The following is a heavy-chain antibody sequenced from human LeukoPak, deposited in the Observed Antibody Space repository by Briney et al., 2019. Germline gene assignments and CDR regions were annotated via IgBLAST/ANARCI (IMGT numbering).Heavy chain of an antibody. V-gene: IGHV3-20*04. D-gene: IGHD3-22*01. J-gene: IGHJ4*02. CDR3: ARALETYYYDSSGYFDY. CDR1: GFTFDDYG. Sequence: GGSLRLSCAASGFTFDDYGMSWVRQAPGKGLEWVFGINWNGGSTGYADSVKGRFTISRDNAKNSLYLQMNSLRAEDTALYYCARALETYYYDSSGYFDYWGQGTLVTVSS. CDR2: INWNGGST.